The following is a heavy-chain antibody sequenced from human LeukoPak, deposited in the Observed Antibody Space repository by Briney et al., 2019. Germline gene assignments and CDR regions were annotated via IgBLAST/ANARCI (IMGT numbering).Heavy chain of an antibody. CDR3: ARDWPSGWSYYFDY. V-gene: IGHV4-4*07. Sequence: PSETLSLTCTVSGGSISSYYWSWIRQPAGKGLEWIGRIYTSGSTNYNPSLKSRVTMSVHTSKNQCSLKLSSVTAADTAVYYCARDWPSGWSYYFDYWGQGTLVTVSS. CDR2: IYTSGST. D-gene: IGHD6-19*01. CDR1: GGSISSYY. J-gene: IGHJ4*02.